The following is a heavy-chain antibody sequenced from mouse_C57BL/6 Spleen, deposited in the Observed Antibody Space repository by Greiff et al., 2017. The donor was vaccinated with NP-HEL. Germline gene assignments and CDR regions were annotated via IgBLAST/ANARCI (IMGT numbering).Heavy chain of an antibody. CDR3: ARLGYGSSRFDY. V-gene: IGHV1-26*01. Sequence: EVQLQQSGPELVKPGASVKISCKASGYTFTDYYMNWVKQSHGKSLEWIGDINPNNGGTSYNQKFKGKATLTVDKSSSTAYMELRSLTSEDSEVYYCARLGYGSSRFDYWGQGTTLTVSS. CDR2: INPNNGGT. J-gene: IGHJ2*01. D-gene: IGHD1-1*01. CDR1: GYTFTDYY.